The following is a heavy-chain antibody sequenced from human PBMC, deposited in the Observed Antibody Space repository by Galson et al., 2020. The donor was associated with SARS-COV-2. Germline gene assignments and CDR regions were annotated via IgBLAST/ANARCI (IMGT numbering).Heavy chain of an antibody. CDR3: ARDSSGWYLQH. CDR2: ISYDGSNK. D-gene: IGHD6-19*01. J-gene: IGHJ1*01. CDR1: GFTFSSYG. V-gene: IGHV3-30*03. Sequence: GGSLRLSCAASGFTFSSYGMHWVRQAPGKGLEWVAVISYDGSNKYYADSVKGRFTISRDNSKNTLYLQMNSLRAEDTAVYYCARDSSGWYLQHWGQGTLVTVSS.